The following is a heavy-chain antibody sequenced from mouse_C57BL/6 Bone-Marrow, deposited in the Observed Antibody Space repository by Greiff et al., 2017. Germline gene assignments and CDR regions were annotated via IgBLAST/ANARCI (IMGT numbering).Heavy chain of an antibody. D-gene: IGHD2-4*01. CDR1: GFSLTSYA. CDR2: IWTGGGT. Sequence: VNVVESGPGLVAPSQSLSITCTVSGFSLTSYAISWVRQPPGKGLEWLGVIWTGGGTNYNSALKSRLSISKDNSKSQVFLKTNSLQTDDTARYYCAIIYYDSLGDYWGQGTTLTVSS. J-gene: IGHJ2*01. CDR3: AIIYYDSLGDY. V-gene: IGHV2-9-1*01.